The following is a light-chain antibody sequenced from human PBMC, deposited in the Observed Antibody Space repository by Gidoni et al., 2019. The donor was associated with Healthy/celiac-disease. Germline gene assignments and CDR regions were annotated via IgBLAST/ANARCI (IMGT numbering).Light chain of an antibody. Sequence: QLVLTQSPSASASLGASVTLTCTRSSGHSSYAIAWHQQQPEKGPRYLMKLNSDGSHSKGDGIPDRFSGSSAGAERDLTISSLQSEDEADYYCQTGGTGMRVFGGGTKLTVL. J-gene: IGLJ3*02. V-gene: IGLV4-69*01. CDR2: LNSDGSH. CDR3: QTGGTGMRV. CDR1: SGHSSYA.